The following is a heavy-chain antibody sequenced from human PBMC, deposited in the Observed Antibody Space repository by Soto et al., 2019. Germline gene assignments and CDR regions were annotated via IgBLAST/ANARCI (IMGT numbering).Heavy chain of an antibody. Sequence: ASVKVSCKASGYSFTSYGISWVRQAPGQGLEWMGWISAYNGNTKYAQKLQGRVTMTTDTSTSTAYMELRSLRSDDTAVYYCARDLAVGLIDYWGQGTLVTISS. V-gene: IGHV1-18*01. CDR3: ARDLAVGLIDY. CDR2: ISAYNGNT. CDR1: GYSFTSYG. D-gene: IGHD6-19*01. J-gene: IGHJ4*02.